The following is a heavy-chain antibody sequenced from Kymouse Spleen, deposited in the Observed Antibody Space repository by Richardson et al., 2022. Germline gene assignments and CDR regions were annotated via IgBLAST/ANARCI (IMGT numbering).Heavy chain of an antibody. CDR3: ARVFYYGSGSPYFDY. CDR1: GFTVSSNY. J-gene: IGHJ4*02. D-gene: IGHD3-10*01. CDR2: IYSGGST. Sequence: EVQLVESGGGLIQPGGSLRLSCAASGFTVSSNYMSWVRQAPGKGLEWVSVIYSGGSTYYADSVKGRFTISRDNSKNTLYLQMNSLRAEDTAVYYCARVFYYGSGSPYFDYWGQGTLVTVSS. V-gene: IGHV3-53*01.